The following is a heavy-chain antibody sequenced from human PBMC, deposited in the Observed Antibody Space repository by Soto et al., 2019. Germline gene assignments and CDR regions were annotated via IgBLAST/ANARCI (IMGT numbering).Heavy chain of an antibody. CDR1: GFSFSNAW. Sequence: EVQLVESGGGLVKPGGSLRLSCAASGFSFSNAWMSWVRQAPGKGLEWVGRIKSKTDGGTTDYAAPVKGRFTISRDDSKNTLYLQMNSLKTEDTAVYYCTTDPVVVAADFDYWGQGTLVTVSS. V-gene: IGHV3-15*01. D-gene: IGHD2-15*01. CDR3: TTDPVVVAADFDY. J-gene: IGHJ4*02. CDR2: IKSKTDGGTT.